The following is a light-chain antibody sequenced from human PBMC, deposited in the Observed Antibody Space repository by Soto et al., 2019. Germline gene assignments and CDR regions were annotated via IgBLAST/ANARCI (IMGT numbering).Light chain of an antibody. CDR3: QQYYSYTFT. V-gene: IGKV1-8*01. CDR1: QGISSY. CDR2: AAS. Sequence: AIRMTQSPSPLSASTGDRDTITCRASQGISSYLAWYQQKPGKAPKLLIYAASTLQSGVPSRFSGSGSGTDFTLTISCLQSEDFATYYCQQYYSYTFTFGPGTKVDIK. J-gene: IGKJ3*01.